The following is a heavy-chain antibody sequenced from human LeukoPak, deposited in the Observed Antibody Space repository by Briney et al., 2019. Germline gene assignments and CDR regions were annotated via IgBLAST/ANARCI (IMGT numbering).Heavy chain of an antibody. Sequence: SETLSLTCTVSGGSISSSSYYWGWIRQPPGKGLEWIGSIYYSGSTYYNPSLKSRVTISVDTSKNQFSLKLSSVTAADTAVYYCARHLSHYYYMDVWGKGTTVTVSS. CDR3: ARHLSHYYYMDV. CDR2: IYYSGST. D-gene: IGHD5/OR15-5a*01. J-gene: IGHJ6*03. CDR1: GGSISSSSYY. V-gene: IGHV4-39*01.